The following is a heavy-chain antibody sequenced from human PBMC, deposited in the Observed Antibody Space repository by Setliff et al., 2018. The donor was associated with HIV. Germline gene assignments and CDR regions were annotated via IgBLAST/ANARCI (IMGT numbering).Heavy chain of an antibody. Sequence: PGGSLRLSCAASGFTFSTYSMNWVRQAPGKGLEWVSSISSSSSYIYYADSVQGRFTISRDNAKNSLYLQMNSLRAEDTAVYYCARVGYSGWPLEDWGQGTLVTVSS. CDR1: GFTFSTYS. V-gene: IGHV3-21*04. J-gene: IGHJ4*02. CDR3: ARVGYSGWPLED. CDR2: ISSSSSYI. D-gene: IGHD5-12*01.